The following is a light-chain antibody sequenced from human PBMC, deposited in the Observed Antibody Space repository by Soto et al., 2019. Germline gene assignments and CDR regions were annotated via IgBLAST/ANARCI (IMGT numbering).Light chain of an antibody. J-gene: IGKJ1*01. CDR3: QQTDNFPQT. CDR1: QTIRTY. Sequence: DIHMTQFPSSLSASVGDRVTITCRASQTIRTYLNWFQQKPGKAPELLIYAASSLQTGVPPRFSGSVSGAEFSLNISRQQPEDSATYYCQQTDNFPQTYGQGTKVEIK. CDR2: AAS. V-gene: IGKV1-39*01.